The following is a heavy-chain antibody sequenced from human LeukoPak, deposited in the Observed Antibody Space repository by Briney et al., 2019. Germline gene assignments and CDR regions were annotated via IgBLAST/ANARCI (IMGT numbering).Heavy chain of an antibody. CDR1: GGTFSSYA. CDR2: IIPIFGTA. CDR3: ARTQTSIVVVPAAEPTYYYYYGMDV. D-gene: IGHD2-2*01. V-gene: IGHV1-69*13. J-gene: IGHJ6*02. Sequence: ASVKVSCKASGGTFSSYAISWVRQAPGQGLEWMGGIIPIFGTANYAQKFQGRVTITADESTSTAYMELSSLRSEDTAVYYCARTQTSIVVVPAAEPTYYYYYGMDVWGQGTTVTVSS.